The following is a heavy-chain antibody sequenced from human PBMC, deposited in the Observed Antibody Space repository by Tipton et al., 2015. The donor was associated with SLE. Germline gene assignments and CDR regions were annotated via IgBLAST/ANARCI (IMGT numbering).Heavy chain of an antibody. J-gene: IGHJ3*01. CDR1: GFTVSSNY. CDR2: IYPPGTT. D-gene: IGHD4-23*01. V-gene: IGHV3-53*04. CDR3: AKDMIAKWELLYYDAFDV. Sequence: QLVQSGGGVVQPGRSLRLSCEASGFTVSSNYMSWVRQAPGKGLEWVSVIYPPGTTYYADSVKGRFTISRDDSENTFFLQMNSLSSEDTAVYYCAKDMIAKWELLYYDAFDVWGQGTLVAVSS.